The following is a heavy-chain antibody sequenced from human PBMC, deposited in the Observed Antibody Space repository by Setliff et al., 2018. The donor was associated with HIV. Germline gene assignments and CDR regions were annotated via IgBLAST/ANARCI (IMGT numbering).Heavy chain of an antibody. J-gene: IGHJ4*02. CDR3: ARGRRYSYGYDY. V-gene: IGHV4-59*01. Sequence: SQTLSLTCTVSGHSITSDYQWGWIRQPPGKGLEWIGYIYYSGSTNYNPSLKSRVTISVDTSKNQFSLKLSSVTAADTAVYYCARGRRYSYGYDYWGQGTLVTVSS. CDR2: IYYSGST. D-gene: IGHD5-18*01. CDR1: GHSITSDY.